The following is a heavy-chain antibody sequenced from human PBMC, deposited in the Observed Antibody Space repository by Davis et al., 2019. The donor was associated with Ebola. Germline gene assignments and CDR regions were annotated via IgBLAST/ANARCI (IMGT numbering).Heavy chain of an antibody. CDR2: TYYKSKWYN. V-gene: IGHV6-1*01. CDR3: ARGWLRTGLDY. Sequence: PSDTLSLTFAIPGDTFPTGGWNWIRQSPSRGLEWLGRTYYKSKWYNDYAASVNNRITINPDTSENQFSLQLNSVTPEDTAVYYCARGWLRTGLDYWGQGTQVTVSS. CDR1: GDTFPTGG. J-gene: IGHJ4*02. D-gene: IGHD5-12*01.